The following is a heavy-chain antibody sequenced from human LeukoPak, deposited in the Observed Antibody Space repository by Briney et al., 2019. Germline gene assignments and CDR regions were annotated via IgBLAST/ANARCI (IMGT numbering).Heavy chain of an antibody. D-gene: IGHD3-16*01. CDR3: ARDNGLPAADDGGGDYYYYMDV. Sequence: GGSLRLSCAASGFTFSSYGMTWVRQAPGKGLEWVSYISSSSSTIYYADSVKGRFTISRDNSKNTLYLQMNSLRADDTAVYYCARDNGLPAADDGGGDYYYYMDVWGKGTTVTISS. J-gene: IGHJ6*03. V-gene: IGHV3-48*01. CDR1: GFTFSSYG. CDR2: ISSSSSTI.